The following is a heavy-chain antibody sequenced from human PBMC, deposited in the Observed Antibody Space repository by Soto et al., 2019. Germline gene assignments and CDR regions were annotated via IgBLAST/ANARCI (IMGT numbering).Heavy chain of an antibody. D-gene: IGHD6-13*01. CDR1: GFTFSSYG. J-gene: IGHJ5*02. V-gene: IGHV3-30*18. Sequence: GGSLRLSCAASGFTFSSYGMHWVRQAPGKGLEWVAVISYDGRNKYYADSVKGRFTISRDNSKNTLYLQMNSLRAEDTAVYYCAKDSEYSSSWYSSNWFDPWGQGTLVTVSS. CDR2: ISYDGRNK. CDR3: AKDSEYSSSWYSSNWFDP.